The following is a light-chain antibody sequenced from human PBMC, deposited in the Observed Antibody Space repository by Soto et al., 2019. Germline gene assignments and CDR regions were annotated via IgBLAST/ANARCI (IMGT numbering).Light chain of an antibody. CDR2: EVN. J-gene: IGLJ1*01. V-gene: IGLV2-8*01. CDR3: SSYAGMNKLYV. Sequence: QSVLTQPPTASGTPGQSLIVSCTGTSSDIGAYDFVSWYQQHPGKVPKLLIYEVNKRPSGVPDRFSGSKSGNTASLTVSALQAEHEADYFCSSYAGMNKLYVFGSGTKVTV. CDR1: SSDIGAYDF.